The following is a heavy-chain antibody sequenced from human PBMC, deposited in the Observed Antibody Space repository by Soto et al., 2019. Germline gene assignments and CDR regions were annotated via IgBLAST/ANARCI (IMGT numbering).Heavy chain of an antibody. CDR2: ISGSGNFV. CDR1: GFTFSDYK. Sequence: PGGSLRLSCAVSGFTFSDYKMNWVRQAPGKGLEWISYISGSGNFVYYADSVKGRFTTSRDNAKNSLYLQINSLRDDDTAVYYCARQLVIYGDFYYLMDVWGHGATVIVSS. D-gene: IGHD3-22*01. J-gene: IGHJ6*02. V-gene: IGHV3-48*02. CDR3: ARQLVIYGDFYYLMDV.